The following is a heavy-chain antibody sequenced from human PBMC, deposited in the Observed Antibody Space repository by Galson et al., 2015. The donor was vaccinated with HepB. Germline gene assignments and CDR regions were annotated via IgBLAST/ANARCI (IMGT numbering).Heavy chain of an antibody. V-gene: IGHV4-39*07. CDR2: IYYSGSK. Sequence: QVQLQESGPGLVKPSETLSLTCAVSGGSISSSSYCWGWIRQPPGKGLDWIGSIYYSGSKYYNPSLKSRVTISVDTSKNQFSLKLSSVTAADTAIYYCARAESRGDAFDIWGQGTMVSVS. D-gene: IGHD3-10*01. CDR1: GGSISSSSYC. J-gene: IGHJ3*02. CDR3: ARAESRGDAFDI.